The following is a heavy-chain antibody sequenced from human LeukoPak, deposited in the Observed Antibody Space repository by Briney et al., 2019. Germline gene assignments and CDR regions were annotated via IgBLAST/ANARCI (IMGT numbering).Heavy chain of an antibody. D-gene: IGHD6-13*01. CDR3: ARDPSSSPFDY. CDR1: GYTFTSYD. Sequence: ASVKVSCKASGYTFTSYDINWVRQATGQGLEWMGWMNPNSGNTGYAQKFQGRVTITRNTSISTAYMELSSLRSEDTAVYYCARDPSSSPFDYWGQGTLVNVSS. V-gene: IGHV1-8*03. CDR2: MNPNSGNT. J-gene: IGHJ4*02.